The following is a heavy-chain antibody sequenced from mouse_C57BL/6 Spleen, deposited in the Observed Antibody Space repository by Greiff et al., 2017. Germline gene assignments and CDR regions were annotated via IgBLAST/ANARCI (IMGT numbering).Heavy chain of an antibody. CDR2: FYPGSGSI. D-gene: IGHD2-2*01. CDR3: AGHGSPYGYDGAWFAY. V-gene: IGHV1-62-2*01. CDR1: GYTFTEYT. J-gene: IGHJ3*01. Sequence: VQLQESGAELVKPGASVKLSCKASGYTFTEYTIHWVKQRSGQGLEWIGWFYPGSGSIKYNEKFKDKATLTADKSSSTVYMELSRLTSEDSAVYFCAGHGSPYGYDGAWFAYWGQGTLVTVSA.